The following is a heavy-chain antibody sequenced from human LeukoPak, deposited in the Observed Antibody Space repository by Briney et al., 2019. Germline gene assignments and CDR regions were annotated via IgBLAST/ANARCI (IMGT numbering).Heavy chain of an antibody. Sequence: GGSLRLSCAASGFIFSSYSMNWVRQAPGKGLEWVSSISSSSSYIYYADSVKGRFTISRDNAKNSLYLQMNSLRAEDTAVYYCARVFPCSGGSCFPFDYWGQGTLVTVSS. CDR2: ISSSSSYI. CDR1: GFIFSSYS. CDR3: ARVFPCSGGSCFPFDY. D-gene: IGHD2-15*01. J-gene: IGHJ4*02. V-gene: IGHV3-21*01.